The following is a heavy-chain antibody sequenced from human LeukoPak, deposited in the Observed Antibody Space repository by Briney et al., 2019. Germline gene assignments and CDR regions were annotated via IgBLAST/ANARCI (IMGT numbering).Heavy chain of an antibody. CDR3: ARDNYGRLDY. V-gene: IGHV1-2*02. D-gene: IGHD3-10*01. CDR1: GYTFTRYY. Sequence: ASVKVSCKASGYTFTRYYMHWVRQAPGQGLEWMGWIDPNSGATISAHTFQGRVTMTKDTSFTTVCMELSTLKSDDAAVYYCARDNYGRLDYWGQGSLVTVSS. J-gene: IGHJ4*02. CDR2: IDPNSGAT.